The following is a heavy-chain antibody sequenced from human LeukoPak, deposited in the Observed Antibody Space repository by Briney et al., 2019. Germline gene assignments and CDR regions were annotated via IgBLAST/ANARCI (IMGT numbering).Heavy chain of an antibody. Sequence: GGSLRLSCAASGFTFHDYAMNWVRQAPGKGLEWVSAIGGDGFDTYYADSVRGRFTISRGNSKNTLYLQMNSLRAGDTALYYCARDVAGFNRPVDYWGQGTLVTVSS. V-gene: IGHV3-23*01. CDR2: IGGDGFDT. CDR3: ARDVAGFNRPVDY. J-gene: IGHJ4*02. D-gene: IGHD1-14*01. CDR1: GFTFHDYA.